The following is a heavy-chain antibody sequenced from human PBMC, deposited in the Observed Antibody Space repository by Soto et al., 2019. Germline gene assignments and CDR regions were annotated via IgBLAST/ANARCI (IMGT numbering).Heavy chain of an antibody. J-gene: IGHJ3*02. D-gene: IGHD2-15*01. CDR1: GGSISSGGYY. V-gene: IGHV4-31*03. CDR2: IYYSGST. Sequence: SETLSLTCTVSGGSISSGGYYWSWIRQHPGKGLEWIGYIYYSGSTYYNPSLKSRVTISVDTSKNQFSLKLSSVTAADTAVYYCARESPYCSGGSCYSNAFDIWGQGTMVTVSS. CDR3: ARESPYCSGGSCYSNAFDI.